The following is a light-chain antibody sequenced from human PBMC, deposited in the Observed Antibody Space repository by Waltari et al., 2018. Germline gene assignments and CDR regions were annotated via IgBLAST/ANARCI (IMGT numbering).Light chain of an antibody. CDR3: SSYTTTSSLLVV. V-gene: IGLV2-14*03. CDR2: DVN. CDR1: SSDIGRYNY. Sequence: QPALPQPASVSGPPGQSITTPCTGTSSDIGRYNYVSCFQHPPGKAPKLMIFDVNNRPSGVSNRFSGSKSGNTASLTISGLQAEDEADYYCSSYTTTSSLLVVFGGGTKLTVL. J-gene: IGLJ2*01.